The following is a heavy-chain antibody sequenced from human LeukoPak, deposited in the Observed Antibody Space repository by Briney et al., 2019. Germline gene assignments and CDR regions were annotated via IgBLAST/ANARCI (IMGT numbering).Heavy chain of an antibody. V-gene: IGHV3-23*01. D-gene: IGHD1-26*01. CDR1: GFTFSSYA. CDR2: ISGSGGST. J-gene: IGHJ4*02. Sequence: PGGSLRLSCAASGFTFSSYAMSWVRQAPGKGLEWVSAISGSGGSTYYADSVKGRFTISRDNSKNTLYLQMNSLRAEDTAVYYCASDESGSYYAGMRYWGQGTLVTVSS. CDR3: ASDESGSYYAGMRY.